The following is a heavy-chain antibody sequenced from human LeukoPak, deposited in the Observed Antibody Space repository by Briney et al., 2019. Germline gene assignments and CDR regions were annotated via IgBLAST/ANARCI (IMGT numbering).Heavy chain of an antibody. Sequence: PSETLSLTCSVSGYSISSGYYWGWIRQPPGKGLEWIGSIYHSGSTYYNPSLKSRVTISVDTSKNQFSLKLSSVTAADTAVYYCARLRVEMDAVQQLVRGEMNSWYFDYWGQGTLVTVSS. CDR3: ARLRVEMDAVQQLVRGEMNSWYFDY. CDR1: GYSISSGYY. D-gene: IGHD6-13*01. V-gene: IGHV4-38-2*01. CDR2: IYHSGST. J-gene: IGHJ4*02.